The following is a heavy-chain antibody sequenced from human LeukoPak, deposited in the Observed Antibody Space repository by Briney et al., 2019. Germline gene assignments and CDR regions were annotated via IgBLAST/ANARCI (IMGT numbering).Heavy chain of an antibody. CDR2: INTDGSSK. V-gene: IGHV3-74*01. CDR3: ARGRSTSSWYYFDY. Sequence: GGSLRLSCAASGFIFSSYWMHWVRQAPGKGLVWVSRINTDGSSKSYADSVKGRFTISRDNAKNTLYLQMNSLRADDTAVYYCARGRSTSSWYYFDYWGQGTLVTVS. J-gene: IGHJ4*02. CDR1: GFIFSSYW. D-gene: IGHD6-13*01.